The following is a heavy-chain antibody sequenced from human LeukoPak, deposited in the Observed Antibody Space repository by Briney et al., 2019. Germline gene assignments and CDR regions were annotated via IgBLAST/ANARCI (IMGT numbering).Heavy chain of an antibody. CDR2: ISRNSVNT. D-gene: IGHD3-22*01. V-gene: IGHV1-18*04. CDR1: GFIFTGYY. J-gene: IGHJ4*02. Sequence: ASVKVSCKASGFIFTGYYMHWVRQAPGQGLEWMGWISRNSVNTNYAQKFQGRVTLTTDTSTSTAYMELRSLRSDDTAVYYCVRGGSSSGYDYWGQGTLVTVSS. CDR3: VRGGSSSGYDY.